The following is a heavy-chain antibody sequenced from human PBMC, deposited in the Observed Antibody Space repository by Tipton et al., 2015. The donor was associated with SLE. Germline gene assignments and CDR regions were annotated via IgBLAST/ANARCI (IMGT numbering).Heavy chain of an antibody. V-gene: IGHV1-46*01. J-gene: IGHJ6*03. CDR3: ARALLFGLEESYYYFMDV. CDR1: GYTFSSHY. D-gene: IGHD2-21*02. CDR2: VNPSGGGT. Sequence: QSGAEVKEPGASVKVSCKASGYTFSSHYIHWVRQAPGQGLEWMGIVNPSGGGTAYAQKFQGRVSMTRDTSTSSVNMELSSLRSGDTAIYYCARALLFGLEESYYYFMDVWDKGTTVTVSS.